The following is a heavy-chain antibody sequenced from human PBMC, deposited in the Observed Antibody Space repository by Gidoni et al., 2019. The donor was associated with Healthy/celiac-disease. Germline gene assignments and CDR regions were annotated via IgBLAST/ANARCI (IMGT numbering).Heavy chain of an antibody. CDR3: AREGWELPAPI. Sequence: QVQLQESGPGLVKPSQTLSLTCTVSGGSISSGSYYWSWIRQPAGKGLEWIGRIDTSGSPTSTPPLKSRFPISVDTSKTHFSLKLSSVTAADPAVYYCAREGWELPAPIWGQGTMVTVSS. CDR2: IDTSGSP. D-gene: IGHD1-26*01. J-gene: IGHJ3*02. V-gene: IGHV4-61*02. CDR1: GGSISSGSYY.